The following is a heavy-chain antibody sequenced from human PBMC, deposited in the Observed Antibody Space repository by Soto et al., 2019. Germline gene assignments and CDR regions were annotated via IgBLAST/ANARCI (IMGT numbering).Heavy chain of an antibody. V-gene: IGHV5-51*01. CDR3: ARHGFYGDYSSNYFDP. CDR1: GYSFSNYW. Sequence: GESLKISCKGSGYSFSNYWIAWVRQMPGKGLEYIGIIYPSDSDTRYSPSFQGQVTISADKSISTAYLQWSSLKASDTAIYYCARHGFYGDYSSNYFDPWGQGTLVTVSS. CDR2: IYPSDSDT. D-gene: IGHD4-17*01. J-gene: IGHJ5*02.